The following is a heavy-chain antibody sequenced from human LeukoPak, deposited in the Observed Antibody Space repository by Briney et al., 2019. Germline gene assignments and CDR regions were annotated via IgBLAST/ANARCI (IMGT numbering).Heavy chain of an antibody. CDR1: GFTFSTYN. CDR3: ARDVGAAAPDAFDI. Sequence: PGGSLRLSCSASGFTFSTYNMNWVRQAPGKGPEWVSSISTSSNYIYYADSVKGRFTIARDNAKTSLYLQMNSLRVEDTDVYYCARDVGAAAPDAFDIWGQGKMVTVSS. J-gene: IGHJ3*02. V-gene: IGHV3-21*01. D-gene: IGHD1-26*01. CDR2: ISTSSNYI.